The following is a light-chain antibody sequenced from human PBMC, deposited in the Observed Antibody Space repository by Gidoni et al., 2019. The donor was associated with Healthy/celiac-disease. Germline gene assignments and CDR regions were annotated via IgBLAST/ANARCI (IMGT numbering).Light chain of an antibody. Sequence: SSLSASVGDRVTITCQASQDISNYLNWYQQKPGKAPKLLIYDASNLETGVPSRFSGSGSGTDFTFTISSLQPEDIATYYCQQYDNLPITFGQGTRLEIK. V-gene: IGKV1-33*01. CDR1: QDISNY. J-gene: IGKJ5*01. CDR2: DAS. CDR3: QQYDNLPIT.